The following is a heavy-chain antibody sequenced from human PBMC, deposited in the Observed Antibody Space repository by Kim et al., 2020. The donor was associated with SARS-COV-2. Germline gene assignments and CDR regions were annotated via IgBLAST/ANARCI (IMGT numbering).Heavy chain of an antibody. D-gene: IGHD2-2*01. CDR1: GIPFSNAW. V-gene: IGHV3-15*01. J-gene: IGHJ4*02. CDR3: TTVSMR. CDR2: IKSKTDGGTA. Sequence: GGSLRISCAVSGIPFSNAWFNWVRQSPGKGLEWVGRIKSKTDGGTADLAAPVKGRFAISRDDSKNTLSLLMNNVETDDSAVYYCTTVSMRWGQGTLVTVS.